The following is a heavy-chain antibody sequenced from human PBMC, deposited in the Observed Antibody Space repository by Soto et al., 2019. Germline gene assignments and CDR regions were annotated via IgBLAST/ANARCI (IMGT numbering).Heavy chain of an antibody. D-gene: IGHD4-17*01. CDR3: AKDGSIYYGDYQLDY. CDR1: GFTFSSYG. Sequence: QVQLVESGGGVVQPGRSLRLSCAASGFTFSSYGMHWVRQAPGKGLEWVAVISYDGSNKYYADSVKGRFTISRDNSKNTLYLQMNSLRAEDTAVYYCAKDGSIYYGDYQLDYWGQGTLVTVSS. J-gene: IGHJ4*02. V-gene: IGHV3-30*18. CDR2: ISYDGSNK.